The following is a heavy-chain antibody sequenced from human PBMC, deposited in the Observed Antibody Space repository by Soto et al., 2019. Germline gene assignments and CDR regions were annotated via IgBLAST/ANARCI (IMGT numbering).Heavy chain of an antibody. J-gene: IGHJ5*02. CDR1: GGFLNNSTSF. D-gene: IGHD6-6*01. V-gene: IGHV4-39*02. Sequence: SETLSRTCSVSGGFLNNSTSFWVWLLESPGKGLEWIATINYRWPAEYNPSLKSRVTISVDRSRNVLSLQMNYVTAPDTAVYYCANYFMSRPWFDTWGQGNLVTGSA. CDR2: INYRWPA. CDR3: ANYFMSRPWFDT.